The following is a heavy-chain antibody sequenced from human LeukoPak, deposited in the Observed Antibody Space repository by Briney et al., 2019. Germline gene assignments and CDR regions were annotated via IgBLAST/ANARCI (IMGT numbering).Heavy chain of an antibody. Sequence: PSETLSLTCAVYGGSFSGYYWSWIRQPPGKGLEWIGEINHSGSTNYNPSLKSRVTISVDTSKNQFSLKLSSVTAADTAVYYCARTTSPYSNYEGHYYYMDVWGKGTTVTVSS. CDR2: INHSGST. V-gene: IGHV4-34*01. CDR1: GGSFSGYY. J-gene: IGHJ6*03. CDR3: ARTTSPYSNYEGHYYYMDV. D-gene: IGHD4-11*01.